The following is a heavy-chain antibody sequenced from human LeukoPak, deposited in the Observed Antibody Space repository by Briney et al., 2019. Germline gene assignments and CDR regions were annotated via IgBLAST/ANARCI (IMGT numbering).Heavy chain of an antibody. CDR2: VYRSGST. Sequence: SETLSLTCTVSGISISTSHWSWIRQPPGKGLEWVGYVYRSGSTYSNPSLKSRVTISVNTSKNQLSLRLSSVTTAATVVYYCARDKEVTTYYYNGLDVYAQGPRTTISS. CDR3: ARDKEVTTYYYNGLDV. CDR1: GISISTSH. V-gene: IGHV4-59*01. J-gene: IGHJ6*02. D-gene: IGHD1-1*01.